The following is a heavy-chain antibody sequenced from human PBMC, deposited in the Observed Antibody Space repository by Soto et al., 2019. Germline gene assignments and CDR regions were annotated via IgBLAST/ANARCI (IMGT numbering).Heavy chain of an antibody. D-gene: IGHD6-13*01. CDR3: ARAGGIAAAHRSKNYGMDV. J-gene: IGHJ6*02. CDR2: IIPIFGTA. CDR1: GGTFSSYA. V-gene: IGHV1-69*01. Sequence: QVQLVQSGAEVKKPGSSVKVSCKASGGTFSSYAISWVRQAPGQGLEWMGGIIPIFGTANYAQKFQGRVTITADESTSTAYMELSSLRSEDTAVYYCARAGGIAAAHRSKNYGMDVWGQGTTVTVSS.